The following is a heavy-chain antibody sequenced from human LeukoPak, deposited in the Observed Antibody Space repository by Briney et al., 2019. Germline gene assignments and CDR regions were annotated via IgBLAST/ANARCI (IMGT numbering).Heavy chain of an antibody. D-gene: IGHD1-14*01. CDR3: ARHEPTGGNWFDS. J-gene: IGHJ5*01. Sequence: SETLSLTCAVSGYSITSGYYCGWIRQTPGKGLEWIGSIYHSGTSYYNPSLKSRVTISVDTSKNHFSLKLTSVTAADTAIYYCARHEPTGGNWFDSWGQGTLVTVSS. CDR2: IYHSGTS. CDR1: GYSITSGYY. V-gene: IGHV4-38-2*01.